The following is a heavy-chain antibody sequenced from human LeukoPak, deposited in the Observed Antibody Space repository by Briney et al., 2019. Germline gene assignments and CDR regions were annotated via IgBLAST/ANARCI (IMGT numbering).Heavy chain of an antibody. V-gene: IGHV1-2*06. D-gene: IGHD4-17*01. CDR3: ARDSDFGVYYFDY. CDR2: INSNSGGT. Sequence: ASVKVSCKASGYTFTAYYIHWVRQAPGQGREWMGRINSNSGGTNYAQKFQGRVTMTRDTSISTAYMELSRLTSDDTAVFYCARDSDFGVYYFDYWGQGALVTVSS. J-gene: IGHJ4*02. CDR1: GYTFTAYY.